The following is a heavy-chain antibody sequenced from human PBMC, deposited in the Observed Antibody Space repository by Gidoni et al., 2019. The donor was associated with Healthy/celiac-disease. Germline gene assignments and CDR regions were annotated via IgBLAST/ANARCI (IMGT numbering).Heavy chain of an antibody. CDR1: GFTFSSYA. J-gene: IGHJ4*02. D-gene: IGHD3-9*01. V-gene: IGHV3-23*01. CDR3: AKDAYYDILTGYQPFDY. Sequence: EVQLLESGGGLVQPGGSLRRYCAASGFTFSSYAMSWVRQAPGKGLEWVSAISGSGGSTYYADSVKGRFTISRDNSKNTLYLQMNSLRAEDTAVYYCAKDAYYDILTGYQPFDYWGQGTLVTVSS. CDR2: ISGSGGST.